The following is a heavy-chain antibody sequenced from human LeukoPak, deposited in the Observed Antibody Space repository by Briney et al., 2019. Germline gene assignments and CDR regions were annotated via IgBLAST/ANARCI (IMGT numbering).Heavy chain of an antibody. CDR2: IWNDGSNK. D-gene: IGHD1-26*01. CDR1: GFTFSIYG. J-gene: IGHJ4*02. V-gene: IGHV3-33*01. CDR3: ARASGSYDY. Sequence: GSLRLSCAASGFTFSIYGMHWVRQSPGKGLEWVAVIWNDGSNKYYADSVKGRFTISRDNSKNTLFLQMNSLRAEDTAVYYCARASGSYDYWGQGTLVTVSS.